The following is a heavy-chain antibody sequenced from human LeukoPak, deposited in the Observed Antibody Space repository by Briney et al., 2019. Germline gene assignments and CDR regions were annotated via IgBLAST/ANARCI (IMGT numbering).Heavy chain of an antibody. CDR3: ARGRLAYYYDSSGYPLDY. V-gene: IGHV4-34*01. J-gene: IGHJ4*02. D-gene: IGHD3-22*01. CDR2: INHSGST. Sequence: SETLSLTCAVYGGSFSGYYWSWIRQPPGKGLEWIGEINHSGSTNYNPSLKSRVTISVDTSKNQFSLKLSSVTAADTAVYYCARGRLAYYYDSSGYPLDYWGQGTLVTVSS. CDR1: GGSFSGYY.